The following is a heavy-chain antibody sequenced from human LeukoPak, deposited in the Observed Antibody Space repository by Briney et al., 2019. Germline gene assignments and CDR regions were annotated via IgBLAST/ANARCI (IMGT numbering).Heavy chain of an antibody. Sequence: GGSLRLSCAASGFTFSSYSVNWVRQAPGMGLEWVSYISSSNSTIHYADSVKGRFTISRDNAKNSLYLQMNSLRAEDTAVYYCARGIYYYYYYMDAWGKGTTVTVSS. CDR1: GFTFSSYS. CDR2: ISSSNSTI. J-gene: IGHJ6*03. V-gene: IGHV3-48*01. CDR3: ARGIYYYYYYMDA.